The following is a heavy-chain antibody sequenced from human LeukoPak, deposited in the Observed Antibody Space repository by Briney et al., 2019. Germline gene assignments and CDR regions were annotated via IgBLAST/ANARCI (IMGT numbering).Heavy chain of an antibody. Sequence: GRSLRLSCAASGLTVSSSHMTWIRQAPRKGLEWASIIKSGSNTDYADSVKGRFAISRDNSKNTVYLQMNSLRIEDTAVYYCVNLPGGGQWGQGTLVTVSS. CDR3: VNLPGGGQ. J-gene: IGHJ4*02. CDR2: IKSGSNT. CDR1: GLTVSSSH. D-gene: IGHD7-27*01. V-gene: IGHV3-66*02.